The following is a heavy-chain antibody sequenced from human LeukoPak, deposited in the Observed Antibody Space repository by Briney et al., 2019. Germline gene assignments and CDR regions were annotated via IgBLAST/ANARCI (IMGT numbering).Heavy chain of an antibody. CDR3: AREPRTTVTTDY. V-gene: IGHV4-30-4*01. J-gene: IGHJ4*02. D-gene: IGHD4-17*01. CDR2: IYYSGST. Sequence: SETLSLTCTVSGGSISSGDYYWSWIRQPPGKGLKRIGYIYYSGSTYYNPSLKSRVTISVDTSKNQFSLKLSSVTAADTAVYYCAREPRTTVTTDYWGQGTLVTVSS. CDR1: GGSISSGDYY.